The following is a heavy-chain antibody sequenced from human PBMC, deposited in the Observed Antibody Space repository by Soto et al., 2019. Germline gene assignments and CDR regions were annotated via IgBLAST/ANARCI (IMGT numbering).Heavy chain of an antibody. D-gene: IGHD3-10*01. J-gene: IGHJ5*02. CDR3: ARDRVYYGSGTTGWFDP. Sequence: QVQVVESGGGVVQPGRSLRLSCAASGFTLSNYAMHWVRQAPGKGLEWVAVTSYDGSNKYYADSVKGRFTISTDNAINTLYLQMNSLRAEDTAVYYCARDRVYYGSGTTGWFDPWGQGTLVTVSS. CDR1: GFTLSNYA. CDR2: TSYDGSNK. V-gene: IGHV3-30-3*01.